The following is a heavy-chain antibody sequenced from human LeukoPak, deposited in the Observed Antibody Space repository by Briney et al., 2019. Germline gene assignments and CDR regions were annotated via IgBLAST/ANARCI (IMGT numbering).Heavy chain of an antibody. CDR2: IYPGDSDT. Sequence: KVSCKASGYSFTSYWIGWVRQMPGKGLEWMGIIYPGDSDTRYSPSFQGQVTISADKSISTAYLQWSSLKASDTAMYYCARLSNCSGGSCENWFDPWGQGTLVTVSS. CDR3: ARLSNCSGGSCENWFDP. V-gene: IGHV5-51*01. D-gene: IGHD2-15*01. CDR1: GYSFTSYW. J-gene: IGHJ5*02.